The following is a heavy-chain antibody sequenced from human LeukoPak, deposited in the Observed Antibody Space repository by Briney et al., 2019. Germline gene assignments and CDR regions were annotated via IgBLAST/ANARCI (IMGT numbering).Heavy chain of an antibody. Sequence: GGSLRLSCAASGFTFSSYAMHWVRQAPRKGLEWAAVISYDGSNNYYADSVKGRFTISRDNSKNTLYLQMNSLRAEDTAVYYCARDHSAGLTPWRTYYYGMDVWGQGTTVTVSS. V-gene: IGHV3-30*04. D-gene: IGHD2-8*01. CDR2: ISYDGSNN. CDR1: GFTFSSYA. J-gene: IGHJ6*02. CDR3: ARDHSAGLTPWRTYYYGMDV.